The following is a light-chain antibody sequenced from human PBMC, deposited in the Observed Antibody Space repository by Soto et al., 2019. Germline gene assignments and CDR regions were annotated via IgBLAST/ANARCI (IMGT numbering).Light chain of an antibody. CDR1: QSVVSSS. V-gene: IGKV3-11*01. Sequence: EIVLSQSPGTLSLSPGERATLSCRASQSVVSSSLAWYQQKPGQAPRLLIYDASNRATGIPARFSGSGSGTDFTLTISSLEPEDFAVYYCQQRSNWLWTFGQGTKVDIK. CDR3: QQRSNWLWT. CDR2: DAS. J-gene: IGKJ1*01.